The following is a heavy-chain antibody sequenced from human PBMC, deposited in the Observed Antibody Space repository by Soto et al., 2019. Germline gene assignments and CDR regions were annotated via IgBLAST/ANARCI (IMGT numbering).Heavy chain of an antibody. Sequence: QVQLVESGGGVVQPGRSLRLSCAASGFTFSSYAMHWVRQAPGKGLEWVAVISSDGSNKYYADSVKGRFTISRDNSKNSLYLQMNCLRAEDTAVYYCASMASFYCSGGSCYPTYGMDVWGQGTTVTFSS. D-gene: IGHD2-15*01. CDR1: GFTFSSYA. J-gene: IGHJ6*02. CDR3: ASMASFYCSGGSCYPTYGMDV. V-gene: IGHV3-30-3*01. CDR2: ISSDGSNK.